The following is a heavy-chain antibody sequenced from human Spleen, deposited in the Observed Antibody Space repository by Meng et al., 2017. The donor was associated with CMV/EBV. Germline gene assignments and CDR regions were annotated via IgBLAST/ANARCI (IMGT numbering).Heavy chain of an antibody. D-gene: IGHD2-2*01. J-gene: IGHJ4*02. Sequence: ASVKVSCKASGYTFTSYGISWVRQAPGQGLEWMGWISAYNGNTNYAQKLQGRVTMTTDTSTSTAYMDLSSLRSEDTAVYYCARIFRYCTSTSCYLGWDYWGQGTLVTVSS. CDR3: ARIFRYCTSTSCYLGWDY. V-gene: IGHV1-18*01. CDR2: ISAYNGNT. CDR1: GYTFTSYG.